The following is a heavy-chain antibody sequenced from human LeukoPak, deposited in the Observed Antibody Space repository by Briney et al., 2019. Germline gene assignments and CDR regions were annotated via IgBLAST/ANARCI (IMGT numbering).Heavy chain of an antibody. Sequence: GGSLRLSCAASGFTFSNYWMSWVRQAPGKGLEWVANINQDGSEIYYGDSVKGRFTISRDNAKNSLNLQIDSLRAEDTAVYYCAKIVQYTAATGTGLESWGQGSLVTVSP. CDR1: GFTFSNYW. V-gene: IGHV3-7*01. J-gene: IGHJ4*02. CDR3: AKIVQYTAATGTGLES. CDR2: INQDGSEI. D-gene: IGHD6-13*01.